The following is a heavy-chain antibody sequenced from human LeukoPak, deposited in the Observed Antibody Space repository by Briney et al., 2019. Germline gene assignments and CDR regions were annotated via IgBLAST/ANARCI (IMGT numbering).Heavy chain of an antibody. J-gene: IGHJ4*02. CDR3: ARGHYDSSGYAYDY. CDR1: GGSISSHY. D-gene: IGHD3-22*01. V-gene: IGHV4-59*11. CDR2: IYYSGST. Sequence: SETLSLTSTVSGGSISSHYWSWIRQPPGKGLEWVGYIYYSGSTNYNPALKSRVTISVDTSKNQFSLKLSSVTAADTAVYYRARGHYDSSGYAYDYWGQGTLVTVSS.